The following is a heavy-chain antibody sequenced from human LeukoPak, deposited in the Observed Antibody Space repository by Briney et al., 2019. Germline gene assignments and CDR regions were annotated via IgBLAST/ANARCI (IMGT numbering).Heavy chain of an antibody. V-gene: IGHV4-4*02. CDR1: GGSISSSNW. CDR3: ARDPSGQYQLRYWGAFDI. D-gene: IGHD2-2*01. J-gene: IGHJ3*02. Sequence: KASGTLSLTCAVSGGSISSSNWWRWVRLPPGKWLEGIGEIYHSGSTNYNPSLKSRVTISVDKSKNQFSLKLSSVTAADTAVYYCARDPSGQYQLRYWGAFDIWGQGTMVTVSS. CDR2: IYHSGST.